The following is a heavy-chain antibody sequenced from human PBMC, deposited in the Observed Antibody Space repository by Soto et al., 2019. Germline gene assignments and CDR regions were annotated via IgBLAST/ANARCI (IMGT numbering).Heavy chain of an antibody. V-gene: IGHV1-18*04. J-gene: IGHJ6*02. CDR2: ISAYNGNT. D-gene: IGHD2-15*01. CDR3: ARKIPGRFLSYYYGMDV. CDR1: GYTFTSYG. Sequence: ASVKVSCKASGYTFTSYGISWVRQAPGQGLEWMGWISAYNGNTNYAQKLQGRVTMTTDTSTSTAYMELRSLRSDDTAVYYCARKIPGRFLSYYYGMDVWGQGTTVIVSS.